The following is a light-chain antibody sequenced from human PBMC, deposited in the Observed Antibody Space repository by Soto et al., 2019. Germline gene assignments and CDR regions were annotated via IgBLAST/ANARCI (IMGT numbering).Light chain of an antibody. CDR2: AAS. Sequence: DIQVTQSPSTVSASVGDRVTITCRASQGINSWLAWYQQKPGRAPKLLIYAASSLQSGVPSRFSGSGSGTDFTLSIGSLQPEDFATYFCQQSYTTPFTFGPGTKVDIK. CDR3: QQSYTTPFT. J-gene: IGKJ3*01. CDR1: QGINSW. V-gene: IGKV1-12*01.